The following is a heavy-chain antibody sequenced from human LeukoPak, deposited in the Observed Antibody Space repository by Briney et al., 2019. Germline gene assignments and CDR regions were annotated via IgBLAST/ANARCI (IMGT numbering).Heavy chain of an antibody. Sequence: GGSLRLSCAASGFTFSDYYMNWIRQAPGKGLEWVSYISNSGSSIYYADSVKGRFTISRDNAKNSLYLLMNSLRAEDTAVYYCAKDQYYEQYYFDYWGQGTLVTVSS. CDR2: ISNSGSSI. CDR3: AKDQYYEQYYFDY. CDR1: GFTFSDYY. J-gene: IGHJ4*02. D-gene: IGHD3-22*01. V-gene: IGHV3-11*04.